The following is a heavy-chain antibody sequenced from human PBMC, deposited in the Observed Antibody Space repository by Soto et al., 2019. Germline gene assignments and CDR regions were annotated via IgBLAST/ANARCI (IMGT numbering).Heavy chain of an antibody. Sequence: QVQLVQSGAEVKKPGSSVKVSWKASGGTFSPYTINWVRQAPGQGLEWMGRIIPFHVLTNYAQKFQARVTITADKSTSTAYMELSGLRFEDTAMYYCTSDWEITVSTWAFGGFWGRGTLVTVSS. CDR1: GGTFSPYT. D-gene: IGHD3-10*01. CDR2: IIPFHVLT. CDR3: TSDWEITVSTWAFGGF. J-gene: IGHJ4*02. V-gene: IGHV1-69*02.